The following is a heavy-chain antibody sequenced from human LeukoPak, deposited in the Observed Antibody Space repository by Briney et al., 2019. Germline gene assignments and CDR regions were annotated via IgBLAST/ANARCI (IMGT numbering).Heavy chain of an antibody. CDR3: ARDSRQDYYDSSGYLWFAFDI. Sequence: PGGSLRLSCAASGFTFDDFAMHWVRQAPGKGLEWVSFISGSGHTTYYTDSVKGRFTISRDNSKNTLYLQMNSLRAEDTAVYYCARDSRQDYYDSSGYLWFAFDIWGQGTMVTVSS. D-gene: IGHD3-22*01. CDR2: ISGSGHTT. CDR1: GFTFDDFA. V-gene: IGHV3-43*02. J-gene: IGHJ3*02.